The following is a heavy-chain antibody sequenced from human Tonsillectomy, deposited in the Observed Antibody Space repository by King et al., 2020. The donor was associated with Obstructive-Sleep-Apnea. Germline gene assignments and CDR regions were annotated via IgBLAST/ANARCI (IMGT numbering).Heavy chain of an antibody. CDR3: AKGSVFGP. CDR1: GESLRGYF. D-gene: IGHD3-3*01. V-gene: IGHV4-34*01. Sequence: VQLQQWGAGLLKPSETLSLTCAVNGESLRGYFWSWIRQTPGRGLEWIGEINHSGSTNHNPSLKSRVTMSVDTSKNHMSLELRSGTAADTALYYCAKGSVFGPWGQGTLVTVSS. CDR2: INHSGST. J-gene: IGHJ5*02.